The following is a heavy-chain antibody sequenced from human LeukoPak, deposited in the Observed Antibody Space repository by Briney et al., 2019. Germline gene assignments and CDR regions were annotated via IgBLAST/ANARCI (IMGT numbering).Heavy chain of an antibody. V-gene: IGHV3-33*01. CDR3: ARHLESYYYYYGMDV. D-gene: IGHD5-24*01. Sequence: GGSLRLSCAASGFTFSSYGMHWVRQAPGKGLEWVAVIWYDGSNKYYADSVKGRFTISRDNSKNTLYLQMNSLRAEDTAVYYCARHLESYYYYYGMDVWGQGTTVTVSS. J-gene: IGHJ6*02. CDR1: GFTFSSYG. CDR2: IWYDGSNK.